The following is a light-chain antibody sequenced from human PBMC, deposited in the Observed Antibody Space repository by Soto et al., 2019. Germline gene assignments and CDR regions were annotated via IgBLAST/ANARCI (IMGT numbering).Light chain of an antibody. V-gene: IGLV2-11*01. CDR2: DVS. CDR1: FSDVGGYNY. Sequence: QSALTQPRLVSGSPGQSVTISCTGTFSDVGGYNYVSWYQQHPGKAPKVMIFDVSKRPSGVPDRFSGSKSGSTASLTISGLQTEDEADYYCCSYAGNYILIFGGGTKLTVL. J-gene: IGLJ2*01. CDR3: CSYAGNYILI.